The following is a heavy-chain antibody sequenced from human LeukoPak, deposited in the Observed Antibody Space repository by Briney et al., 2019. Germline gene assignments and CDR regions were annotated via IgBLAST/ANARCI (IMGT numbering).Heavy chain of an antibody. CDR2: IYYSGST. CDR1: GGSISSYY. CDR3: ARHGGLGIHLDY. V-gene: IGHV4-59*08. J-gene: IGHJ4*02. Sequence: SETLSLTCTVSGGSISSYYWSWIRQPPGKGLEWIGYIYYSGSTNYNPSLKSRVTISVDTSKNQFSLKLSSVTAADTAVYYCARHGGLGIHLDYWGQGTLVTVSS. D-gene: IGHD7-27*01.